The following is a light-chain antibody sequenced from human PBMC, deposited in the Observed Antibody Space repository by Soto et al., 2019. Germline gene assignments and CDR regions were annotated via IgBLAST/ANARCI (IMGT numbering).Light chain of an antibody. CDR3: QSYDSSLSGYV. CDR2: ANS. J-gene: IGLJ1*01. V-gene: IGLV1-40*01. CDR1: SSNIGAGYD. Sequence: QAVVTQPPSVSGAPGQRVTISCTGSSSNIGAGYDVHWYQHLPGTAPKLLIYANSNRPSGVPDRFSGSKSGTSASLAITGLQPEDEADYYCQSYDSSLSGYVFGTGTKLTVL.